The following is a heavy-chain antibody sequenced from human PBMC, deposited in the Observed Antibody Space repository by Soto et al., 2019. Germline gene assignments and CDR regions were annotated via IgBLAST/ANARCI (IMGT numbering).Heavy chain of an antibody. CDR1: GFTFDDYG. Sequence: GGSLRLSCAASGFTFDDYGMSWVRQAPGKGLEWVSGINWNGGSTGYADSVKGRFTISRDNAKNSLYLQMNSLRDEDTAVYYCARNYDFWGGYYGMDVWGQGTTVTVSS. D-gene: IGHD3-3*01. CDR3: ARNYDFWGGYYGMDV. CDR2: INWNGGST. V-gene: IGHV3-20*04. J-gene: IGHJ6*02.